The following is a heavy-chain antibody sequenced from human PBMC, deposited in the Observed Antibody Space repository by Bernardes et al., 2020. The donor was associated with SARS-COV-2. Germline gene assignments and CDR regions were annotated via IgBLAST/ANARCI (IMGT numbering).Heavy chain of an antibody. V-gene: IGHV1-2*02. CDR2: INPNSGGT. CDR1: GYPFPGYY. J-gene: IGHJ6*02. Sequence: ASVKVSCKASGYPFPGYYIHWVRQAPGQGLEWLGWINPNSGGTTYAQKFQGRVTMTRDTSINTAYMELSRLRSDDTAMFYCALPPTNYDRYAMDVWGQGTTVTVSS. D-gene: IGHD3-22*01. CDR3: ALPPTNYDRYAMDV.